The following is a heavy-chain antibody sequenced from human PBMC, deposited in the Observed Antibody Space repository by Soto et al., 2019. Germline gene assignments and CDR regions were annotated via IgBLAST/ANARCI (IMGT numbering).Heavy chain of an antibody. CDR3: FGYNEFVGGLQP. J-gene: IGHJ5*02. CDR1: GFSFSDSA. V-gene: IGHV3-73*01. CDR2: IRSRGNNYAT. Sequence: GGSLRLSCAASGFSFSDSAMSWVRQASGKGLEWVGRIRSRGNNYATGMSASVKGRFTISRDDSKNTAYLEMNSLKTEDTAVYYCFGYNEFVGGLQPWGQGTRVTVSS. D-gene: IGHD3-16*01.